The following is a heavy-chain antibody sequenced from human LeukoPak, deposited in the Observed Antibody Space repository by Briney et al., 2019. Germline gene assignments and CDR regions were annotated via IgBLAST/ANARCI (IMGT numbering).Heavy chain of an antibody. Sequence: GASVKVSCKASGGTFSSYAISWVRQAPGQGLEWMGGIIPIFGTANYAQKFQGRVTITADKSTSTAYMELSSLRSEDTAVYYCARTGATVKSDYYYYYYMDVWGKGTTVTVSS. D-gene: IGHD4-11*01. CDR1: GGTFSSYA. J-gene: IGHJ6*03. CDR3: ARTGATVKSDYYYYYYMDV. V-gene: IGHV1-69*06. CDR2: IIPIFGTA.